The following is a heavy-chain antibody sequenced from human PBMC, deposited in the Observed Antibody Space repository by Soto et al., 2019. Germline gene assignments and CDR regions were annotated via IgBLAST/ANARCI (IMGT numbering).Heavy chain of an antibody. V-gene: IGHV3-23*01. CDR2: ISGSGGTT. D-gene: IGHD6-19*01. CDR3: AKELTSSGFFDY. Sequence: GGSLRLSCAASGFTFNRYAMSWVRQTPGKGLEWVSAISGSGGTTYYADSVKGRFTISRDNSKNTLFLQMNSLRAEDTAVYYCAKELTSSGFFDYWGQGTLVTVSS. J-gene: IGHJ4*02. CDR1: GFTFNRYA.